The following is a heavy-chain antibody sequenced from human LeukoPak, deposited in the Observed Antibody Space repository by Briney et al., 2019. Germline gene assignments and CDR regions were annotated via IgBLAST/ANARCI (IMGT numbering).Heavy chain of an antibody. CDR1: RYIFTSYY. CDR2: INPNNGGT. D-gene: IGHD6-13*01. Sequence: ASVKVSCKASRYIFTSYYIHWVRQAPGQGLEWMGRINPNNGGTKYAQKFQGRVTMTSDTSISTAYMELSRLRSDDTAMYYCARDRGSNWFADYWGQGTLVTVSS. V-gene: IGHV1-2*06. J-gene: IGHJ4*02. CDR3: ARDRGSNWFADY.